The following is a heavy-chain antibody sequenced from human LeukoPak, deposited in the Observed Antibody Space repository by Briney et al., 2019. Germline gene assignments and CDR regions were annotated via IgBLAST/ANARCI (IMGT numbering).Heavy chain of an antibody. D-gene: IGHD5-24*01. Sequence: GDSRRLLCAPSALLHIIYAMRWVRQAAGGVLEWDSAISGSGGSTYYADSVKGRFTISRDNSKNTLYLQMNSLRAEDTAVYYCAKDWEMATIGAFDIWGQGTMVTVSS. J-gene: IGHJ3*02. CDR3: AKDWEMATIGAFDI. CDR2: ISGSGGST. V-gene: IGHV3-23*01. CDR1: ALLHIIYA.